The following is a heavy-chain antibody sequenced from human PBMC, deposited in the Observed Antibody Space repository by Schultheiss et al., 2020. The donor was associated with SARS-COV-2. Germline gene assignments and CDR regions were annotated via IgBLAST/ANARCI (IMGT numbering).Heavy chain of an antibody. J-gene: IGHJ4*02. V-gene: IGHV3-30*03. CDR2: ISSHGSDQ. Sequence: GESLKISCGASGFTFGAYGMHWVRQAPGKGLEWVAIISSHGSDQSYGDSVKGRFTISRDNSKNTVYLQMTSLRSEDTAVYHCARACSSGISCFYFDFWGQGTLVTVSS. CDR3: ARACSSGISCFYFDF. D-gene: IGHD2-2*01. CDR1: GFTFGAYG.